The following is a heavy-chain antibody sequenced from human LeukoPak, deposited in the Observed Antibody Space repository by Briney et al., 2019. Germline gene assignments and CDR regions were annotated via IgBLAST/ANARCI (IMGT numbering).Heavy chain of an antibody. D-gene: IGHD1-26*01. V-gene: IGHV3-23*01. CDR2: ISGSGGST. CDR3: ARYSGSFQRDFDY. CDR1: GFTFSSYA. Sequence: GGSLRLSWAASGFTFSSYAMSWVRQAPGKGLEWVSAISGSGGSTYYADSVKGRFTISRDNSKNTLYLQMNSLRAEDTAVYYCARYSGSFQRDFDYWGQGTLVTVSS. J-gene: IGHJ4*02.